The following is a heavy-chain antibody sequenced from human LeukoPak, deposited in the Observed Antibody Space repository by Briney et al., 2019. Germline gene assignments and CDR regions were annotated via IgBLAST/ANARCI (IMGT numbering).Heavy chain of an antibody. CDR2: IYYSRST. J-gene: IGHJ4*02. CDR1: GGSISSSGYY. CDR3: VGSRDGYNLLDY. V-gene: IGHV4-39*01. D-gene: IGHD5-24*01. Sequence: PSETLSLTCTVSGGSISSSGYYWGRVRQPPGKGLEWIASIYYSRSTSYNPSLRSRVTISVDTSKNQFSLKLSSVTAADTALYYCVGSRDGYNLLDYWGQGTLVTVSS.